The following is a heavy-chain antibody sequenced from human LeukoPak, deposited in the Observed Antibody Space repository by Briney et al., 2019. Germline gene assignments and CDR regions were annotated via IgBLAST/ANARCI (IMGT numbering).Heavy chain of an antibody. D-gene: IGHD3-22*01. CDR2: IYSGGNT. CDR1: GFTVSINS. CDR3: AKGLLVTYYYDSSGQPAVDY. J-gene: IGHJ4*02. V-gene: IGHV3-53*01. Sequence: AGGSLRLSCTVSGFTVSINSMSWVRQAPGKGLEWVSFIYSGGNTHYSDSVKGRFTISRDNSKNTLYLQMNSLRAEDTAVYYCAKGLLVTYYYDSSGQPAVDYWGQGTLVTVSS.